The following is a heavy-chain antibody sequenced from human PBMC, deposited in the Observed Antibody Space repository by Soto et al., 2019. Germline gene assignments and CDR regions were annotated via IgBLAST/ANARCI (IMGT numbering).Heavy chain of an antibody. CDR2: ISYDGSNK. CDR3: ARLGRLGSYAFDC. CDR1: GFTFSSYA. V-gene: IGHV3-30-3*01. Sequence: QVQLVESGGGVVQPGRSLRLSCAASGFTFSSYAMHWVRQAPGKGLEWVAVISYDGSNKYYADSVKGRFTISRHNSKNTLYLQMNSLRAEDTAVYYCARLGRLGSYAFDCWGQGTLVTVSS. J-gene: IGHJ4*02. D-gene: IGHD1-26*01.